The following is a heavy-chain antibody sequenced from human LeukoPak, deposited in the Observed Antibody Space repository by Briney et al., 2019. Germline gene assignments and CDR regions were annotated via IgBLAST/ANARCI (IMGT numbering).Heavy chain of an antibody. D-gene: IGHD4-17*01. CDR1: GFTLSDHY. V-gene: IGHV3-72*01. Sequence: GGSLRLSCATPGFTLSDHYMDWVRQAPGKGLEWVARTRSKARGYTTEYAASVKGRFTVSRDESMNSLYLQMNSLKTEDTAVYYCARGPTVTFNYHYGMDVWGQGTTVTVSS. CDR2: TRSKARGYTT. J-gene: IGHJ6*02. CDR3: ARGPTVTFNYHYGMDV.